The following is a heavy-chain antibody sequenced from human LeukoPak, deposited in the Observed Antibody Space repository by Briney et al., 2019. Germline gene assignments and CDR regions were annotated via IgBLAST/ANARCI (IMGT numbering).Heavy chain of an antibody. D-gene: IGHD3-9*01. V-gene: IGHV4-38-2*02. J-gene: IGHJ4*02. CDR1: GYSISSGYY. CDR3: ASGFDWSVSPWRD. Sequence: SETLSLTCTVSGYSISSGYYWGWIRQPPGKGLEWIGSIYHSGSTYYNPSLKSRVTISVDTSKNQFSLKLSSVTAADTAVYYCASGFDWSVSPWRDWGQGTLVTVSS. CDR2: IYHSGST.